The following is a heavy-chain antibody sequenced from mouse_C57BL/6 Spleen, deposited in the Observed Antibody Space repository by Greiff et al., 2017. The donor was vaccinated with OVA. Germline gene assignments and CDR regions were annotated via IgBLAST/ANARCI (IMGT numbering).Heavy chain of an antibody. CDR1: GFTFSDYG. Sequence: EVKLVESGGGLVKPGGSLKLSCAASGFTFSDYGMHWVRQAPEKGLEWVAYISSGSSTIYYADTVKGRFTISRDNAKNTLFLQMTSLRSEDTAMYYCARPYYGYYYFDYWGQGTTLTVSS. D-gene: IGHD2-9*01. CDR3: ARPYYGYYYFDY. J-gene: IGHJ2*01. CDR2: ISSGSSTI. V-gene: IGHV5-17*01.